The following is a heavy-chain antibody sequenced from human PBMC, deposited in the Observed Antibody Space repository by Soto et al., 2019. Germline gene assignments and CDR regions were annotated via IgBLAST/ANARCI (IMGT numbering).Heavy chain of an antibody. CDR1: GYTFISYG. J-gene: IGHJ5*02. CDR2: ISAYSGDT. D-gene: IGHD6-13*01. V-gene: IGHV1-18*01. Sequence: QVQLVQSGAEVKKPGASVKVSCKASGYTFISYGISWVRQAPGQGLEWMGWISAYSGDTIYAQKFQGRVTLTTDTPTSTGYMKLRSLRSDATAVYFCAKEGRGLAEADNWFDPWGQGTLVIVSS. CDR3: AKEGRGLAEADNWFDP.